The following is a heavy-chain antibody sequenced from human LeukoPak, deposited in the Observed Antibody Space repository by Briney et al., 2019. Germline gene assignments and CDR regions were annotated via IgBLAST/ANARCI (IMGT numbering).Heavy chain of an antibody. CDR1: GYTFTSYD. V-gene: IGHV1-8*03. Sequence: ASVKVSCKASGYTFTSYDINWVRQATGQGLEWMGWMNPNSGNTGYAQKFQGRVTITRNTSISTAYMELSSLRSEDTAVYYCARGLGQFHLIYYYYYMDVWGKGTTVTVPS. D-gene: IGHD5-24*01. CDR2: MNPNSGNT. J-gene: IGHJ6*03. CDR3: ARGLGQFHLIYYYYYMDV.